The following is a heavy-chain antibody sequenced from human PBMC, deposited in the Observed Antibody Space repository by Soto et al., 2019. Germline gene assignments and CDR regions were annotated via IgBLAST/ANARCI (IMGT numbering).Heavy chain of an antibody. CDR3: ARGIIVVVPAAIVDWFDP. CDR1: GFTFSSYW. Sequence: GGSLRLSCAASGFTFSSYWMSWVRQAPGKGLEWVANIKQDGSEKYYVDSVKGRFTISRDNAKNSLYLQMNSLRAEDTAVYYWARGIIVVVPAAIVDWFDPWGQGTLVTVSS. D-gene: IGHD2-2*01. J-gene: IGHJ5*02. CDR2: IKQDGSEK. V-gene: IGHV3-7*01.